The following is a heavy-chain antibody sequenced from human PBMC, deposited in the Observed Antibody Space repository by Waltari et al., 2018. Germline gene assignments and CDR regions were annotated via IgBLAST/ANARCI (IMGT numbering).Heavy chain of an antibody. Sequence: QLQLQESGPGLVKPSETLSLTCTVSGGSISSSRYYWGWIRQPPGKGLEWIGSIYYRGSTYYNPSPKSRVTISVETSKNQFSLKVSPVTGANTALYYCARRGRYSSSSRGLDYWGQGTLGTGSS. CDR1: GGSISSSRYY. CDR2: IYYRGST. V-gene: IGHV4-39*01. D-gene: IGHD6-6*01. J-gene: IGHJ4*02. CDR3: ARRGRYSSSSRGLDY.